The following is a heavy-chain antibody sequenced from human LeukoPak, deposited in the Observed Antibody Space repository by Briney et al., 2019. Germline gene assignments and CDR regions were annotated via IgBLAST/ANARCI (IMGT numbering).Heavy chain of an antibody. J-gene: IGHJ6*02. D-gene: IGHD4-11*01. CDR1: GGSFSGYY. CDR3: ARATVTPRYYYGMDV. V-gene: IGHV4-34*01. CDR2: INHSGST. Sequence: KTSETLSLTCAVYGGSFSGYYWSWIRQPPGKGLEWIGEINHSGSTNYNPSLKSRVTISVDTSKNQFSLKLSSVTAADTAVYYCARATVTPRYYYGMDVWGQGTTVTVSS.